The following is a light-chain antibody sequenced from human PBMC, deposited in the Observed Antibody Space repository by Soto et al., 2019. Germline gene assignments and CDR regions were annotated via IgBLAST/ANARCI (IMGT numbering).Light chain of an antibody. Sequence: QSVLTQPPSVSGAPGQRVTISCTGSSSNIGAGYDVHWYQQLPGTAPKLLIYGNSKRPSGVPDRFSGSKSGTSASLAITGLQAEDEADYYCQSYDSSLSLVVFGGGTKLTVL. CDR2: GNS. V-gene: IGLV1-40*01. CDR3: QSYDSSLSLVV. CDR1: SSNIGAGYD. J-gene: IGLJ2*01.